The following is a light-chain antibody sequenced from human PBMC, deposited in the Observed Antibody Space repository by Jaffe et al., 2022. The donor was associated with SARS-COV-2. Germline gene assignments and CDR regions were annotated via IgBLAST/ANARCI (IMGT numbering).Light chain of an antibody. CDR3: ATWDNRLNGV. V-gene: IGLV1-44*01. J-gene: IGLJ3*02. CDR1: SSNIGSNA. CDR2: GDN. Sequence: QSVLTQPPSASGTPGQRVTISCSGSSSNIGSNAVSWYQQLPRTAPKLLIYGDNQRPSGVPDRFSGSKSGPSASLAISGLQSEDEADYYCATWDNRLNGVFGGGTKLTVL.